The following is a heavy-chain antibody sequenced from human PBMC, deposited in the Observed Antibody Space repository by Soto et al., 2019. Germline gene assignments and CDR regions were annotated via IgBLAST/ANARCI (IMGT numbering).Heavy chain of an antibody. V-gene: IGHV1-18*01. CDR2: ISAYNGNT. CDR3: ARWDHGSGWSADAFDI. CDR1: GYTFTSYG. Sequence: ASVKVSCKASGYTFTSYGISWVRQAPGQGLEWMGWISAYNGNTNYAQKLQGRVTMTTDTSTSTAYMELRSLRSDDTAVYYCARWDHGSGWSADAFDIWGQGTMVTVSS. J-gene: IGHJ3*02. D-gene: IGHD6-19*01.